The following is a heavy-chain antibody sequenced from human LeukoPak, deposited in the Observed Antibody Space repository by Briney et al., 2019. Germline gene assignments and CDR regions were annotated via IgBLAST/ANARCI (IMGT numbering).Heavy chain of an antibody. D-gene: IGHD6-19*01. Sequence: GGALRLSCVASGFIFDDYGMSWVRQAPGKRLEWISGINRNGDSIAYADSVKGRFTISRDNAKNSLYLQMNSLRAVDTALYYCTRSSTEADWGQGTRATVSS. CDR1: GFIFDDYG. J-gene: IGHJ4*02. CDR2: INRNGDSI. V-gene: IGHV3-20*04. CDR3: TRSSTEAD.